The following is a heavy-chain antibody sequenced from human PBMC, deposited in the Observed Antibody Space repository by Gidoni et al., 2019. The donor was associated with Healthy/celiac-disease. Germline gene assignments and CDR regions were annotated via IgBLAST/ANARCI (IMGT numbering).Heavy chain of an antibody. J-gene: IGHJ5*02. CDR1: GFTFGDYA. CDR3: TRALGEYSSSSPMDWFDP. V-gene: IGHV3-49*05. CDR2: IRSKAYGGTT. Sequence: EVQLVESGGGLVKPGRSLRLSCTASGFTFGDYALSWFRQAPGKGLEWVGFIRSKAYGGTTEYAASVKGRFTISRDDSKSIAYLQMNSLKTEDTAVYYCTRALGEYSSSSPMDWFDPWGQGTLVTVSS. D-gene: IGHD6-6*01.